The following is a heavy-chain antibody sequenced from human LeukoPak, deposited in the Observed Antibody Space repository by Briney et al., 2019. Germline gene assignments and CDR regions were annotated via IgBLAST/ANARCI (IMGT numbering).Heavy chain of an antibody. V-gene: IGHV7-4-1*02. CDR2: INTNTGNP. J-gene: IGHJ5*02. Sequence: ASVKVSCKASGYTFTSYAMNWVRQAPGQGLEWMGWINTNTGNPTYAQGFTGRFVFSLDTSVSTAYLQISSLKAEDTAVYYCARGKVVRGTLGWVDPWGQGTLVTVSS. CDR3: ARGKVVRGTLGWVDP. CDR1: GYTFTSYA. D-gene: IGHD4-23*01.